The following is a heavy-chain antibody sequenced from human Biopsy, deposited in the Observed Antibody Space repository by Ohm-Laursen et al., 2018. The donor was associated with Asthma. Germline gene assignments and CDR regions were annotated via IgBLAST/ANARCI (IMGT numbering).Heavy chain of an antibody. V-gene: IGHV3-33*01. CDR3: ARKARHGDYDFDY. CDR2: IWYDGSNK. D-gene: IGHD4-17*01. Sequence: SLRLSCAASGFTFSSYGMHWVRQAPGKGLEWVAVIWYDGSNKYYADSVKGRFTISRDNSKNTLYLQMNSLRAEDTAVYHCARKARHGDYDFDYWGQGTLVTVSS. CDR1: GFTFSSYG. J-gene: IGHJ4*02.